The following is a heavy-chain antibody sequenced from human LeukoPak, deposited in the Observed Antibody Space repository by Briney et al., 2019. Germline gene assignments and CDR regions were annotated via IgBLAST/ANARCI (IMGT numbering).Heavy chain of an antibody. CDR2: IYYSGST. V-gene: IGHV4-39*01. D-gene: IGHD2-15*01. CDR1: GGSISSSSYY. Sequence: PSETLSLTCTVSGGSISSSSYYWGWIRQPPGKGLKWIGSIYYSGSTYYNPSLKSRVTISVDTSKNQFSLKLSSVTAADTAVYYCARRSGYCSGGSCYNYYYMDVWGKGTTVTVSS. J-gene: IGHJ6*03. CDR3: ARRSGYCSGGSCYNYYYMDV.